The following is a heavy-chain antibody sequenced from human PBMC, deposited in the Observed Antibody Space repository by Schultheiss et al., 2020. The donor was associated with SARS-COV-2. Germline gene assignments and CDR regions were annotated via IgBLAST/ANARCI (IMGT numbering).Heavy chain of an antibody. D-gene: IGHD5-12*01. V-gene: IGHV3-30*06. Sequence: GGSLRLSCAASGFTFSSYGMHWVRQAPGKGLEWVAVISYDGSNKYYADSVKGRFTISRDNSKNTLYLQMNSLRAEDTAVYYCARGMGLGIPLSGYDFSALSWGQGTLVTVSS. J-gene: IGHJ5*02. CDR2: ISYDGSNK. CDR3: ARGMGLGIPLSGYDFSALS. CDR1: GFTFSSYG.